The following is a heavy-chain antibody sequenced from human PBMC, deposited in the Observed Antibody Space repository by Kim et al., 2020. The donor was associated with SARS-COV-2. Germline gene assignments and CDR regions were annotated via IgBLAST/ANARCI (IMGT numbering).Heavy chain of an antibody. Sequence: GGSLRLSCAASGFTFSSYGMHWVRQAPGKGLEWVAVIWYDGSNKYYADSVKGRFTISRDNSKNTLYLQMNSLRAEDTAVYYCARDSGIVVVVAANDAFDIWGQGTMVTVSS. CDR3: ARDSGIVVVVAANDAFDI. CDR1: GFTFSSYG. CDR2: IWYDGSNK. V-gene: IGHV3-33*01. J-gene: IGHJ3*02. D-gene: IGHD2-15*01.